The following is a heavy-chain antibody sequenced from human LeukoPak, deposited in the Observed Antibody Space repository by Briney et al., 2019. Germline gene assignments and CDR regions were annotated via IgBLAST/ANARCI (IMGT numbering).Heavy chain of an antibody. CDR1: GFTFSSYG. J-gene: IGHJ4*02. CDR2: IGYDGSDK. V-gene: IGHV3-30*02. Sequence: GGSLRLSFAASGFTFSSYGMHWVRQAPGKGLEWVAFIGYDGSDKYYADSVKGRFTISRDTSKNTLYLQMNSLRVEDTGVYYCAKGQKVWIGEPWDYWGQGTLVTVSS. D-gene: IGHD3-10*01. CDR3: AKGQKVWIGEPWDY.